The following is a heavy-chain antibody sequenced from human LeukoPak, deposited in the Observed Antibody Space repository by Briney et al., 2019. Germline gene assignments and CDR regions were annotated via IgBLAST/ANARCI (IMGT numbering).Heavy chain of an antibody. CDR3: ASPPSWPSGMDV. V-gene: IGHV3-74*01. CDR1: GFTFSSYW. Sequence: PGGSLRLSCAASGFTFSSYWMHWVRQAPGKGLVWVSRINSDGSSTSYADSVKGRFTISRDNAKNTLYLQMNSLGAEDTAVYYCASPPSWPSGMDVWGQGTTVTVSS. D-gene: IGHD2-2*01. CDR2: INSDGSST. J-gene: IGHJ6*02.